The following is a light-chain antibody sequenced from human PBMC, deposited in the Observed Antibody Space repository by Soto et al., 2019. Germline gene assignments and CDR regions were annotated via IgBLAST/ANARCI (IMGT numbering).Light chain of an antibody. Sequence: EIVLTQSPASLSLSPGERATLSCRASQSVGSHLAWYQQKPGQGPRLVIYDISKRATGIPARFSGSGFGTDFALTISSLEPEDFAVYFCQPRSAWPLTFGGGTKVEI. V-gene: IGKV3-11*01. CDR2: DIS. J-gene: IGKJ4*02. CDR3: QPRSAWPLT. CDR1: QSVGSH.